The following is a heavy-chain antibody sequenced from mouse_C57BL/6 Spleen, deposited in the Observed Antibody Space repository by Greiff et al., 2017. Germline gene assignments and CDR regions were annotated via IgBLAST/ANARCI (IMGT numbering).Heavy chain of an antibody. CDR1: GYAFSSYW. CDR3: ANYYGSSYAWFAY. V-gene: IGHV1-80*01. Sequence: QVQLKQSGAELVKPGASVKISCKASGYAFSSYWMNWVKQRPGKGLEWIGQIYPGDGDTNYNGKFKGKATLTADKSSSPAYMQLSSLTSEDSAVYFCANYYGSSYAWFAYWGQGTLVTVSA. J-gene: IGHJ3*01. CDR2: IYPGDGDT. D-gene: IGHD1-1*01.